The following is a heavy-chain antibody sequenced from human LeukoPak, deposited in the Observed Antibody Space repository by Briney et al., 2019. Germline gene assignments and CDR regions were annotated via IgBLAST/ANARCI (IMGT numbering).Heavy chain of an antibody. V-gene: IGHV3-30*18. CDR2: ISYDGSNK. Sequence: GRSLRLSCAASGFTFSSYGMHWVRQAPGKGLEWVAVISYDGSNKYYADSVKGRFTISRDNSKNTLYLQMNSLRAEDTAVYYCAKDPGRWFGELNYFDYWGQGTLVTVSS. CDR1: GFTFSSYG. D-gene: IGHD3-10*01. CDR3: AKDPGRWFGELNYFDY. J-gene: IGHJ4*02.